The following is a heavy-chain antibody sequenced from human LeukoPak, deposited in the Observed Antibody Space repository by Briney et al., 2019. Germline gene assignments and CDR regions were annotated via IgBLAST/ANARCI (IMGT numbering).Heavy chain of an antibody. J-gene: IGHJ4*02. V-gene: IGHV3-23*01. Sequence: GGSLRLSCAASGFTFDTYGMSWVRQAPGKGLEWVSSISSNSANTYSADSVKGRFTIARDNSKNTLYLQMNSLRAKDTAVYYCAKDGTGCGGDCYSDYWGQGTLVTVSS. CDR1: GFTFDTYG. CDR2: ISSNSANT. D-gene: IGHD2-21*02. CDR3: AKDGTGCGGDCYSDY.